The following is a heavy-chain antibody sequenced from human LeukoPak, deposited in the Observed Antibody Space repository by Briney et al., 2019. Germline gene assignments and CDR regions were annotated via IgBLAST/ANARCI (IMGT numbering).Heavy chain of an antibody. J-gene: IGHJ5*02. CDR3: ARGEYCSSTSCYTNNWFDP. V-gene: IGHV3-11*01. D-gene: IGHD2-2*02. CDR2: ISSSGSTI. CDR1: GFTFSDYY. Sequence: PGGSLRLSCAASGFTFSDYYMSWIRQAPGKGLEWVSYISSSGSTIYYADSVKGRFTISRDNAKNSLYLQMNSLRAEDTAVYYCARGEYCSSTSCYTNNWFDPWGQGTLVTVSS.